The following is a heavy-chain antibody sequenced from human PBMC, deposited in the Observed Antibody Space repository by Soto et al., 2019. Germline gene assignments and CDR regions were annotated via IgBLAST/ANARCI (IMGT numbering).Heavy chain of an antibody. J-gene: IGHJ5*02. CDR3: ARRNRAAAGTRWFDP. CDR2: IYYSGST. D-gene: IGHD6-13*01. V-gene: IGHV4-59*08. CDR1: GGSISSYY. Sequence: SETLSLTCTVSGGSISSYYWSWIRQPPGKGLEWIGYIYYSGSTNYNPSLKSRVTISVDTSKNQFSLKLSSVTAADTAVYYCARRNRAAAGTRWFDPWGQGTLVTVSS.